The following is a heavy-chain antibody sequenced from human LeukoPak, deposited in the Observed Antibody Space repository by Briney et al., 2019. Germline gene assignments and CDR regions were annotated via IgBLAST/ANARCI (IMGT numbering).Heavy chain of an antibody. V-gene: IGHV4-34*01. Sequence: SETLSLTCAVYGGSFSGYYWSWIRQPPGKGLEWIGEINHSGSTNYNPSLKSRVTISVDTSKNQFSLKLSSVTAADTAVYYCARGGITIFGVVTIGLPFDYWGQGTLVTVSS. CDR1: GGSFSGYY. CDR2: INHSGST. D-gene: IGHD3-3*01. CDR3: ARGGITIFGVVTIGLPFDY. J-gene: IGHJ4*02.